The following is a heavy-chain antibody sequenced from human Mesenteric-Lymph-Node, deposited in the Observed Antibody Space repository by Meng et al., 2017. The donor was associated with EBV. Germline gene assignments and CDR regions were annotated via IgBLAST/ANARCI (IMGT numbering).Heavy chain of an antibody. J-gene: IGHJ6*02. Sequence: LVQSGAEVKKPGPLVTVSCKASAYTFTIYYIHWVRQAPGQGPEWMGLINPGCGSTTYAQKFQGRVTMTRDTSTSTVYMELTSLRSEDTAVYYCARALHHMWITSLDHNSMDVWGQGTTVTVSS. V-gene: IGHV1-46*01. D-gene: IGHD3-16*01. CDR2: INPGCGST. CDR1: AYTFTIYY. CDR3: ARALHHMWITSLDHNSMDV.